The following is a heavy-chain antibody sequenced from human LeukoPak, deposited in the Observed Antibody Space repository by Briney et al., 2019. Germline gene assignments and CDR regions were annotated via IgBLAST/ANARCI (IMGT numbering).Heavy chain of an antibody. J-gene: IGHJ4*02. Sequence: GGSLRLSCAASEFTFSSYWMHWVRHAPGKGLVWVSRINTDGSSTSYADSVEGRFTISRDNAKNTLYLQMNSLRAEDTAVYYCARDSVWVERRGLFDYWGQGTLVTVSS. D-gene: IGHD1-1*01. CDR2: INTDGSST. V-gene: IGHV3-74*01. CDR1: EFTFSSYW. CDR3: ARDSVWVERRGLFDY.